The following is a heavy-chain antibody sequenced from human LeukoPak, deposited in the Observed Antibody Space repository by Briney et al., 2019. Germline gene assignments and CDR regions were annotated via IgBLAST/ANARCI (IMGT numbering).Heavy chain of an antibody. J-gene: IGHJ4*02. CDR1: GGTFSSYA. D-gene: IGHD3-10*01. CDR3: ARAEYYYGSGSYFHFDY. V-gene: IGHV1-69*13. Sequence: SVKVSCKASGGTFSSYAISWVRQAPGQGLEWMGGIIPIFGTANYAQKFQGRVTITADESTRTAYMELSSLRSEDTAVYYCARAEYYYGSGSYFHFDYWGQGTLVTVSS. CDR2: IIPIFGTA.